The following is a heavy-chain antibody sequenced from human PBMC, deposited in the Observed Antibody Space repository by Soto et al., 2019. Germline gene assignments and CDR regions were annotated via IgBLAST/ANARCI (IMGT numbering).Heavy chain of an antibody. Sequence: EVQLLESGGGLAQPGGSLRLSCVASGFTFSSYAMSWVRQAPGKGLEWVPVISGSVGTTYYADSVQGRFTISRDNSKSPLYLQMNSLGAEDTVVYYCATSLPLGHFDFWSDYLASWGQGTLVTVSS. V-gene: IGHV3-23*01. CDR1: GFTFSSYA. J-gene: IGHJ4*02. CDR3: ATSLPLGHFDFWSDYLAS. CDR2: ISGSVGTT. D-gene: IGHD3-3*01.